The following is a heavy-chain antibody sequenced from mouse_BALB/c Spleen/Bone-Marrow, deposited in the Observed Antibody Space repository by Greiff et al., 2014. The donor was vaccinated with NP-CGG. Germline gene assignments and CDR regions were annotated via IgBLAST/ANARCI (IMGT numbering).Heavy chain of an antibody. CDR1: GFNIKDYY. V-gene: IGHV14-4*02. J-gene: IGHJ2*01. Sequence: EAQLVESGAELVRSGASVKLSCTASGFNIKDYYMHWVKQRPEQGLEWIGWIDPENGDTEYAPKFQGKATMTADTSSNTAYLQLSSLTSEDTAVYYCNARGDYDFDYFDYWGQGTTLTVSS. D-gene: IGHD2-4*01. CDR2: IDPENGDT. CDR3: NARGDYDFDYFDY.